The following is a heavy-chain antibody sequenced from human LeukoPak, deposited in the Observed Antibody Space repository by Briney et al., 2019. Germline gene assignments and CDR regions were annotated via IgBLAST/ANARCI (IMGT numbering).Heavy chain of an antibody. Sequence: PGGSLRLSCAASGFTFSSYWMHWVRQAPGKGLAWVSRINGDGSSTSNADSVKGRFTISRDNAKNTLYLQMNRLRAEDTAVYYCAREYSSSLTYWGQGTLVTVSS. CDR2: INGDGSST. D-gene: IGHD6-6*01. CDR3: AREYSSSLTY. CDR1: GFTFSSYW. V-gene: IGHV3-74*01. J-gene: IGHJ4*02.